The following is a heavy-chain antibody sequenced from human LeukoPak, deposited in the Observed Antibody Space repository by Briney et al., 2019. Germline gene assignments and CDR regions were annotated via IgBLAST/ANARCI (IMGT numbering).Heavy chain of an antibody. V-gene: IGHV4-39*01. D-gene: IGHD2-15*01. CDR1: GGSISSSSHF. CDR2: IYYSGNT. J-gene: IGHJ4*02. Sequence: SETLSLTCSVSGGSISSSSHFWGWIRQPPGKGLEWIGSIYYSGNTYYNPSLESRVTMSVDTSKNYFSLKVTSVTAADTAMYYCARHENIVVVASATAFYYWGQGTLVTVSS. CDR3: ARHENIVVVASATAFYY.